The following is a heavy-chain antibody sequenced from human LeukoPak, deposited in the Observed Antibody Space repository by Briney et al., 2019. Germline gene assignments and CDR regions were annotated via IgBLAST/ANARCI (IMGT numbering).Heavy chain of an antibody. CDR1: GVSISTTSYY. Sequence: SETLSLTCTVSGVSISTTSYYWGWIRQTPGKGLEWIGSMLYRGSTYYSPSLRSRVIISVDASKNQFFLPLSPVTAADTAVYYCARQGGWGGALSFFDSWGQGTLITVSS. V-gene: IGHV4-39*01. CDR3: ARQGGWGGALSFFDS. J-gene: IGHJ4*02. D-gene: IGHD3-16*01. CDR2: MLYRGST.